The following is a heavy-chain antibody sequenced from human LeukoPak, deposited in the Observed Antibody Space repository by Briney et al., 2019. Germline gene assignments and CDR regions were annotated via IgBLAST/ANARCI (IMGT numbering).Heavy chain of an antibody. CDR2: ISGSDST. CDR3: ARGQNYYDSSERAPYFDY. Sequence: GGSLRLSCAASGFTFSSYAMSWVRQAPGKGLEWVSAISGSDSTYYADSVKGRFTISRDNSKNTLYLQMNSLRAEDTAVYYCARGQNYYDSSERAPYFDYWGQGTLVTVSS. CDR1: GFTFSSYA. J-gene: IGHJ4*02. D-gene: IGHD3-22*01. V-gene: IGHV3-23*01.